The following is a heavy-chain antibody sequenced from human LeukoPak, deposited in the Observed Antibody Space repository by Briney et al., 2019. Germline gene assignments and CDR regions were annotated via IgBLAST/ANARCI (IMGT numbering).Heavy chain of an antibody. CDR1: GFTFSSYA. J-gene: IGHJ4*02. CDR3: AKAMVDSSSWYEMYYFDS. V-gene: IGHV3-23*01. D-gene: IGHD6-13*01. CDR2: ISGSGGST. Sequence: GGSLRLSCAASGFTFSSYAMSWVRQAPGKGLEWVSAISGSGGSTYYADSVKGRFTISRDNSKNTLYLQMNSLRAEDTAVYYCAKAMVDSSSWYEMYYFDSWGQGTLVTVSS.